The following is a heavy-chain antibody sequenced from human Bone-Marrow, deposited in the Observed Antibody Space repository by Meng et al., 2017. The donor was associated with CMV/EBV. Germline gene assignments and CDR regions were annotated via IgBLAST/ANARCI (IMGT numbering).Heavy chain of an antibody. CDR1: GFTFDDYA. V-gene: IGHV3-9*03. J-gene: IGHJ4*02. Sequence: SLKISCAASGFTFDDYAMHWVRQAPGKGLEWVSGISWNSGSIGYADSVKGRFTISRDNAKNSLYLQMNSLRAEDMALYYCAKDVAVAGPYYFDYWVQGTLVTVSS. D-gene: IGHD6-19*01. CDR2: ISWNSGSI. CDR3: AKDVAVAGPYYFDY.